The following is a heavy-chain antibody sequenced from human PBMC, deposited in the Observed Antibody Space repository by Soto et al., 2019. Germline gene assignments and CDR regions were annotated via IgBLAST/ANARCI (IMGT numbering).Heavy chain of an antibody. Sequence: GGSLRLSCAASGFTVSSNYMSWVRQAPGKGLEWVSVIYSGGSTYYADSVKGRFTISRDNSKNTLYLQMNSLRAEDTAVYYCAREYSGYDRYFDYWGQGTLVTVSS. CDR3: AREYSGYDRYFDY. J-gene: IGHJ4*02. CDR1: GFTVSSNY. CDR2: IYSGGST. D-gene: IGHD5-12*01. V-gene: IGHV3-66*01.